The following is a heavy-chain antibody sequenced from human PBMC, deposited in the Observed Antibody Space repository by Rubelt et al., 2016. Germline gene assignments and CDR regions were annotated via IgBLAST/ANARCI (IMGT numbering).Heavy chain of an antibody. J-gene: IGHJ4*02. CDR1: GYSFTSYW. Sequence: EVQLVQSGAEVKKPGESLKISCKGSGYSFTSYWIGWVRQMPGKGLEWTGIIYPGDSDTRYSPSLQGKVAISTSTAIMTAYLQWSGLKASDDAMYDCARGWKYQLLIDYWGQGTLVTVSS. CDR3: ARGWKYQLLIDY. D-gene: IGHD2-2*01. CDR2: IYPGDSDT. V-gene: IGHV5-51*01.